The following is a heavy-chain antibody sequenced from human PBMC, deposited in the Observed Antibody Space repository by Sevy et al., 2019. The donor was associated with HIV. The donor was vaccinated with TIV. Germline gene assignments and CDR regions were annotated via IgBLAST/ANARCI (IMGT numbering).Heavy chain of an antibody. V-gene: IGHV4-30-4*01. CDR1: GGSISSGDYY. D-gene: IGHD3-22*01. Sequence: SETLSLTCTVSGGSISSGDYYWSWIRQPPGKGLEWIGYIYYSGSTYYNPSLKSRITISVDTSKNKFSLKLSSVTAADPAVDYCAGDYYDSSGYFATGYGMDVWGQGTTVTVSS. CDR2: IYYSGST. CDR3: AGDYYDSSGYFATGYGMDV. J-gene: IGHJ6*02.